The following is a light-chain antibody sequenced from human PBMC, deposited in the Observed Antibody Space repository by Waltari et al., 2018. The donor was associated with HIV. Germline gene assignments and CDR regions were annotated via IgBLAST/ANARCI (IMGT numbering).Light chain of an antibody. CDR1: QGIRHD. Sequence: IQMTQSPSSLSTPVGDRVTITCRASQGIRHDLGWYQQKAGKAPKRLIYDASNLQSGVPARFSGTGSGTEFTLTISSLQPEDLATYYCLQHNTYPRTFGQGTKVEI. V-gene: IGKV1-17*01. CDR2: DAS. J-gene: IGKJ1*01. CDR3: LQHNTYPRT.